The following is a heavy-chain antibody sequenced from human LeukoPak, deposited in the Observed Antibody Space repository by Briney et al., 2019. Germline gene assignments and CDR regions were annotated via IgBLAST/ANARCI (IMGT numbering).Heavy chain of an antibody. V-gene: IGHV3-7*01. CDR1: GFTFITIW. Sequence: GGPLKFSCEAPGFTFITIWLSGVPKAPGKGLHWLANIKQDGSEKYYVDSVKGRFTISRDNAKNSLYLQMNSLRAEDTAVYYCARDGGVPDAFDIWGQGTMVTVSS. J-gene: IGHJ3*02. CDR2: IKQDGSEK. D-gene: IGHD3-16*01. CDR3: ARDGGVPDAFDI.